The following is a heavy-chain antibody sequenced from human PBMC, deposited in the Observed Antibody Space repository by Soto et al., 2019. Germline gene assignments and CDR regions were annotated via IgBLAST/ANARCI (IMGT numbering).Heavy chain of an antibody. CDR2: ISAYNGNT. Sequence: ASVKVSCKASGYTFTSYGISWVRQAPGQGLEWMGWISAYNGNTNYAQKLQGRVTMTTDTSTSTAYMELRSLRSDDTAVYYCARDVGYGSSTSCPHNWFDPWGQGTLVGVAS. CDR3: ARDVGYGSSTSCPHNWFDP. CDR1: GYTFTSYG. J-gene: IGHJ5*02. D-gene: IGHD2-2*01. V-gene: IGHV1-18*01.